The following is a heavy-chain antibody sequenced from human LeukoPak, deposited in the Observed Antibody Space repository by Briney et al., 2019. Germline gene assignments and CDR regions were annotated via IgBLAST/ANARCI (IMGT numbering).Heavy chain of an antibody. CDR3: AASNSSSYYGMDV. CDR1: GFTFTSSA. J-gene: IGHJ6*02. CDR2: IVVGSGNT. V-gene: IGHV1-58*02. Sequence: TVKVSCKASGFTFTSSAMQWVRQARGQRLEWIGWIVVGSGNTNYAQKFQERVTITRDMSTSTAYRELSSLRSEDTAVYYCAASNSSSYYGMDVWGQGTTVTVSS. D-gene: IGHD6-13*01.